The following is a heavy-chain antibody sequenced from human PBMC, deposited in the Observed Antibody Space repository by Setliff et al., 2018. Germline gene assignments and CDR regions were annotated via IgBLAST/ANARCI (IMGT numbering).Heavy chain of an antibody. D-gene: IGHD3-3*01. V-gene: IGHV3-21*01. CDR2: ISSTGDDI. CDR3: ARAVTIFGVVTPIYFYYMDV. Sequence: GGSLRLSCAASGFTFSAYSMNWVRQAPGKGLEWVSSISSTGDDIYYADPVKGRFSISRDNAKNSLYLQMNSLRAEDTALFYCARAVTIFGVVTPIYFYYMDVWGKGTTVTVSS. J-gene: IGHJ6*03. CDR1: GFTFSAYS.